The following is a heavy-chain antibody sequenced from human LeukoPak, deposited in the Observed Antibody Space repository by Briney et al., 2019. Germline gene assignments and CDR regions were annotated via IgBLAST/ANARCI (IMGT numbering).Heavy chain of an antibody. Sequence: PSETLSLTCTVSGGSISSYYWSWIRQPAGKGLEWIGRIYTSGSTNYNPSLRSRVTMSVGTSKNQFSLKLSSVTAADTAVYYCAREYAMITFGGVIVPLKYFDYWGQGTLVTVSS. CDR2: IYTSGST. V-gene: IGHV4-4*07. CDR1: GGSISSYY. J-gene: IGHJ4*02. D-gene: IGHD3-16*02. CDR3: AREYAMITFGGVIVPLKYFDY.